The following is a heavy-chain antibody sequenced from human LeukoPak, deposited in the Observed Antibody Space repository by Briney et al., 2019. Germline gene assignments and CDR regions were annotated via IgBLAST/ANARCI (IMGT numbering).Heavy chain of an antibody. Sequence: PGGSLRLSCAASGFTVSSIHMVWVRQAPGKGLEWVSAISGSGGSTYYADSVKGRFTISRDNSKNTLYLQMNSLRAEDTAVYYCAKAYLGDFWSFDYWGQGTLVTVSS. CDR2: ISGSGGST. J-gene: IGHJ4*02. CDR3: AKAYLGDFWSFDY. D-gene: IGHD3-3*01. CDR1: GFTVSSIH. V-gene: IGHV3-23*01.